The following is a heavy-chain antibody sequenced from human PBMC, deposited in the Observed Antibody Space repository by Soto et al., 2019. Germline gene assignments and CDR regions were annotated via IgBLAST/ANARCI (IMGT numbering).Heavy chain of an antibody. V-gene: IGHV3-7*01. CDR2: IKEDGSEI. CDR1: GLHLMSYG. J-gene: IGHJ4*02. D-gene: IGHD3-16*01. Sequence: XVSLRLSSAVSGLHLMSYGKSWVRQAPGKGLEWVASIKEDGSEIYYLHSVRGRFSISRDSAGNALHLTMNYLSAEDTGVYFCARDIGFDYVNCGQRTLVTVSS. CDR3: ARDIGFDYVN.